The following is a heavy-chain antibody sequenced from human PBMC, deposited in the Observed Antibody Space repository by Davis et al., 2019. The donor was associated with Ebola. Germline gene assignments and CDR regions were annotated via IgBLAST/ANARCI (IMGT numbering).Heavy chain of an antibody. J-gene: IGHJ6*02. Sequence: GESLKISCAASGFVFSSYVMSWVRRAPGKGLEWVSTLGLSDDKYYADSVKGRFTISRDNSKNTLHLQMNSLRVEDTAIYYCAKAIIEMATNYYYYYGMDVWGQGTTVTVSS. V-gene: IGHV3-23*01. D-gene: IGHD5-24*01. CDR1: GFVFSSYV. CDR3: AKAIIEMATNYYYYYGMDV. CDR2: LGLSDDK.